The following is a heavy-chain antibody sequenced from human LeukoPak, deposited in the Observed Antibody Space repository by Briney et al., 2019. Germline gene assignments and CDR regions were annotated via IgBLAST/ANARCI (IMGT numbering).Heavy chain of an antibody. V-gene: IGHV4-34*01. CDR2: INHSGST. D-gene: IGHD3-10*01. Sequence: SETLSLTCAVYGGSFSGYYWSWIRQPPGKGLEWIGEINHSGSTNYNPSLKSRVTISVDTSKNLFSLKLSSVTAADTAVYYCARAPQAYGSGRYYYMTGALDYWGQGTLVTVSS. CDR3: ARAPQAYGSGRYYYMTGALDY. J-gene: IGHJ4*02. CDR1: GGSFSGYY.